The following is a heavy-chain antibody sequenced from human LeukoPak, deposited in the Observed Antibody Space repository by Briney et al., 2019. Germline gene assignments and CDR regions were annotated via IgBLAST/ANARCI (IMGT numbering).Heavy chain of an antibody. CDR1: GFTFSSYS. CDR2: ISGTGGST. CDR3: AKFQANYYDSSGYGCFDY. D-gene: IGHD3-22*01. Sequence: GGSLRLSCAASGFTFSSYSMSWVRQAPGKGLEWVSTISGTGGSTYYADSVKGRFTISRDNSKNTMYLQMNSLRAEDTAVYYCAKFQANYYDSSGYGCFDYWGQGTLVTVSS. J-gene: IGHJ4*02. V-gene: IGHV3-23*01.